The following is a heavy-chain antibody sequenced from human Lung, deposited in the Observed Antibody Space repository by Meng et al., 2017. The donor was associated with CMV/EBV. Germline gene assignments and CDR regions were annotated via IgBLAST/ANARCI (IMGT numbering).Heavy chain of an antibody. D-gene: IGHD3-3*01. CDR1: GGTFSSYA. J-gene: IGHJ4*02. V-gene: IGHV1-69*05. CDR2: IIPIFGTA. Sequence: SXXVSCKASGGTFSSYAISWVRQAPGQGLEWMGGIIPIFGTANYAQKFQGRVTITTDESTSTAYMELSSLRSEDTAVYYCARDRGTIFGVDFDYWGQGTXVTGSS. CDR3: ARDRGTIFGVDFDY.